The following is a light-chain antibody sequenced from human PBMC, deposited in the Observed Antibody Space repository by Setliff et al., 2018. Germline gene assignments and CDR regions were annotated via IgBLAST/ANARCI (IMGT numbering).Light chain of an antibody. Sequence: QSVLTQPASVSGSPGQSITIACTGLSTDVGDYNFVSWYQQHPGKAPKLIISDVNNRPSGVSHRFSGSKSGNAASLTISDLQVEDEADYYCSTNTGSTTLVLFGGGTKGTV. CDR1: STDVGDYNF. CDR3: STNTGSTTLVL. V-gene: IGLV2-14*03. CDR2: DVN. J-gene: IGLJ2*01.